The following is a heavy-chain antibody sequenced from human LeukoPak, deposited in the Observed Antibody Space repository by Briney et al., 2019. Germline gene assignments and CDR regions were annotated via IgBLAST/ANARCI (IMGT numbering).Heavy chain of an antibody. J-gene: IGHJ4*02. Sequence: SETLSLTCAVYGGSFSGYYWSWTRQPPGKGLEWIGYIHYTGSTNYNPSLKSRVTISVATSKNQFSLQLSSVTAADTAVYFCARSLFSYYYDSSAYFPFDYWGQGSLVTVSS. CDR3: ARSLFSYYYDSSAYFPFDY. V-gene: IGHV4-34*11. CDR1: GGSFSGYY. CDR2: IHYTGST. D-gene: IGHD3-22*01.